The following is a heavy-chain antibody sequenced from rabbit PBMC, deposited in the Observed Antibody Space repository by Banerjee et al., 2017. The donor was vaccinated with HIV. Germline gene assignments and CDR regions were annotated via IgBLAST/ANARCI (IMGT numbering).Heavy chain of an antibody. V-gene: IGHV1S43*01. CDR1: GIDFSSSFW. D-gene: IGHD7-1*01. Sequence: QEQLVESGGGLVTLGGSLKLTCKASGIDFSSSFWISWVRQTPGKGLEWIGCIYPTYGATDYASWVNGRFTISLDNAQNTVFLQMTSLTAADTATYFCARRYTTDAGYGAGRFNLWGQGTLVTVS. CDR2: IYPTYGAT. J-gene: IGHJ4*01. CDR3: ARRYTTDAGYGAGRFNL.